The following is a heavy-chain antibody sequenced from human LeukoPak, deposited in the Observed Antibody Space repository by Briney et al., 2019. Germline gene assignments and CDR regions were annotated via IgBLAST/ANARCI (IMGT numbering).Heavy chain of an antibody. D-gene: IGHD3-10*01. CDR3: ARDGWFGELDKDHFDY. CDR2: ISLSSTYT. J-gene: IGHJ4*02. CDR1: GFTFSDYH. V-gene: IGHV3-11*06. Sequence: PGGSLRLSCAASGFTFSDYHMSWIRQAPGKGLEWVSYISLSSTYTNYADSVKGRFTISRDNAKNLLYLQMNSLRAEDTAVHYCARDGWFGELDKDHFDYWGQGTLVTVSS.